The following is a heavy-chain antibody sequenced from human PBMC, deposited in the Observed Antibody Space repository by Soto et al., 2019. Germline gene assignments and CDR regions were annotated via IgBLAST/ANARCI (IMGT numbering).Heavy chain of an antibody. CDR3: ARSSLTYFEF. J-gene: IGHJ4*02. CDR2: ISGSSTTI. Sequence: GGSLRLSCTASGFTFSSYSMNWVRQAPGKGLEWVSYISGSSTTIYYTDSVKGRFTISRDNAKNSLYLQINSLRVEDSAVYYCARSSLTYFEFWGQGTLVTVSS. CDR1: GFTFSSYS. V-gene: IGHV3-48*01.